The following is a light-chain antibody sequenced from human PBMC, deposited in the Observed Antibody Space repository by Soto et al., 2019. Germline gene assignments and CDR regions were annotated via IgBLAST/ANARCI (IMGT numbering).Light chain of an antibody. J-gene: IGLJ2*01. V-gene: IGLV1-40*01. Sequence: QAVVTQPPSVSGAPGQRVTISCTGSSSNIGAGYDVHWYQQLPGTAPKLLIYGNSNRSSGVPDRFSGSKSGTSASLAITGLQAEDEADYYCQSYDSSLSGWGVFGGGTKLTVL. CDR3: QSYDSSLSGWGV. CDR1: SSNIGAGYD. CDR2: GNS.